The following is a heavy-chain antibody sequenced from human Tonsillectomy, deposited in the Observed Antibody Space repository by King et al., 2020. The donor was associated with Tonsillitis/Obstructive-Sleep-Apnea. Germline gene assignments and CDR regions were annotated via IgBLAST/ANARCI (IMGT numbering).Heavy chain of an antibody. V-gene: IGHV4-34*01. Sequence: VQLQQWGAGLLKPSETLSLTCAVYGGSFSAYYWSGIRQPPGKGLEWIGEINHSGSTKYNPSLKSRVIISLDMSKNQFSLKLSSVTAADTAVYYCARGDLLTGYYASTDFDYWGQGTLVTVSA. J-gene: IGHJ4*02. D-gene: IGHD3-9*01. CDR1: GGSFSAYY. CDR2: INHSGST. CDR3: ARGDLLTGYYASTDFDY.